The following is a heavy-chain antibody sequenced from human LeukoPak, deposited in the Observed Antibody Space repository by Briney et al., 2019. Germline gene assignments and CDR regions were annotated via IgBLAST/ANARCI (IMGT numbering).Heavy chain of an antibody. Sequence: GGSLRLTCAASGFTFTHFAMSWVGQAPGKGLEGVASISHSGYDIYYADSVKGRFTISRDNSKNTLYLQMNSLRAEDTAVYYCANDSLRFLEWLLYSEIYYYYYMDVWGKGTTVTVSS. J-gene: IGHJ6*03. D-gene: IGHD3-3*01. CDR3: ANDSLRFLEWLLYSEIYYYYYMDV. CDR2: ISHSGYDI. V-gene: IGHV3-23*01. CDR1: GFTFTHFA.